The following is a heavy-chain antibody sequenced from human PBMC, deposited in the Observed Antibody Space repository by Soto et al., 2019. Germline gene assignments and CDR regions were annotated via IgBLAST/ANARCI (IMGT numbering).Heavy chain of an antibody. V-gene: IGHV3-9*01. CDR1: GFNFDDHA. D-gene: IGHD1-26*01. J-gene: IGHJ5*02. Sequence: GRSLRVSCAASGFNFDDHAMHWVRQTPGKGLEWVSGISWNSVTINYADSIKGRFTISRDNAKRTLYLQMNNLRPADTAMYFCVSSSGGQPRAGWFDPWGQGTLVTVSS. CDR3: VSSSGGQPRAGWFDP. CDR2: ISWNSVTI.